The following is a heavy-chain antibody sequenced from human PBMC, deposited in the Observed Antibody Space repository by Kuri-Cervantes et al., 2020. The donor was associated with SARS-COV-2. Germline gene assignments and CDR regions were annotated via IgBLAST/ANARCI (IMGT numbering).Heavy chain of an antibody. D-gene: IGHD1-26*01. Sequence: SVKVSCKASVGTFSSYAISWVRQAPGQGLGWMGGIIPIFGTADYAQKFQGRVTITADESTSTAYMELSSLRSEDTAVYYCARDRLVPGDYYYYGMDVWGQGTTVTVSS. CDR2: IIPIFGTA. J-gene: IGHJ6*02. CDR3: ARDRLVPGDYYYYGMDV. V-gene: IGHV1-69*13. CDR1: VGTFSSYA.